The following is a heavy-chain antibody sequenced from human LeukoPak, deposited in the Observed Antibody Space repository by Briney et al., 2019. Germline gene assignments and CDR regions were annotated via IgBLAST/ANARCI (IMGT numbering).Heavy chain of an antibody. J-gene: IGHJ4*02. Sequence: GGSLRLSCAASGFTFSSYSMNWVRQAPGKGLEWVSSISSSSSYIYYADSVKGRFTISRDNAKNSLYLQMNSLRAEDTAVYYCARAPRMATTGNFDYWGQGTLVTVSS. D-gene: IGHD5-24*01. CDR1: GFTFSSYS. V-gene: IGHV3-21*01. CDR2: ISSSSSYI. CDR3: ARAPRMATTGNFDY.